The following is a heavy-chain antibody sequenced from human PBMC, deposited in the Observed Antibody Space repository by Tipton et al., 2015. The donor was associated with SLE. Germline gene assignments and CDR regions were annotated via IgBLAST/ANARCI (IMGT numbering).Heavy chain of an antibody. CDR2: ISDCSNYI. CDR3: ASRTESAASHI. Sequence: SLRLSCAASGFTFSTYIMNWVRQAPGKGLEWLSSISDCSNYIYYAESVKGRFTISRDNAKNSLYLHMNSLRTEDTAVYYCASRTESAASHIWGQGTMVTVSS. D-gene: IGHD1/OR15-1a*01. CDR1: GFTFSTYI. J-gene: IGHJ3*02. V-gene: IGHV3-21*03.